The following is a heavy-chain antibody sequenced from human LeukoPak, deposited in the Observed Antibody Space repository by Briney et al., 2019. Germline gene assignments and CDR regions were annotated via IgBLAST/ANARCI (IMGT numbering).Heavy chain of an antibody. Sequence: SETLSLTCTVSGGPLNNYYWSWIRQPPGKALEWIGYIYYSGTTTNYNPSLKSRVTISVDTSKNQFSLKLNSVIAADTALYYCARVDDWNALEYWGQGTLVTVSS. V-gene: IGHV4-59*01. CDR2: IYYSGTTT. CDR3: ARVDDWNALEY. D-gene: IGHD1-1*01. CDR1: GGPLNNYY. J-gene: IGHJ4*02.